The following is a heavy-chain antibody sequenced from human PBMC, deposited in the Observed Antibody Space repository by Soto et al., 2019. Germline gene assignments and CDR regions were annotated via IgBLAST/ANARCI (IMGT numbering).Heavy chain of an antibody. V-gene: IGHV1-46*01. D-gene: IGHD3-22*01. J-gene: IGHJ4*02. CDR1: GYTFTSYY. CDR2: INPSGGST. Sequence: ASVKVSCKASGYTFTSYYMHWVRQAPGQGLEWMGIINPSGGSTSYAQKFQGRVTMTRDTSTSTVYMELSSLRSEDTAVYYCARDLGIYYDSSGYDRFFDYWGQGTLVTVSS. CDR3: ARDLGIYYDSSGYDRFFDY.